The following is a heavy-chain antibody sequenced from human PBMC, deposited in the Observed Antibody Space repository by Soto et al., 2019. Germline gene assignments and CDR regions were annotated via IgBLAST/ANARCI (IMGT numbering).Heavy chain of an antibody. J-gene: IGHJ5*02. D-gene: IGHD3-3*01. Sequence: GASVKVSCKASGYTFTSYAMHWVRQAPGQRLEWMGWINAGNGNTKYSQKLQGRVTITRDTSASTAYMELSSLRSEDTAVYYCARDLTYYDFWSGYFPWFDPWGQGTLVTVSS. CDR1: GYTFTSYA. V-gene: IGHV1-3*01. CDR3: ARDLTYYDFWSGYFPWFDP. CDR2: INAGNGNT.